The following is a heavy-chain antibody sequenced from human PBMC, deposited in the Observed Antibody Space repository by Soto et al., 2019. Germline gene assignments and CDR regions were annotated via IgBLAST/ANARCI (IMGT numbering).Heavy chain of an antibody. CDR2: ISGYNGNT. V-gene: IGHV1-18*01. Sequence: QVQLVQSEAEVKKPGASVKVSCKASGYIFINYGITWVRQAPGQGLEWMGWISGYNGNTNYAQKFQGRVTMTTDTSTSTAYMELRSLTADDTAVYFCARDEVPAANWLDRWGQGTLVTVSS. D-gene: IGHD2-2*01. J-gene: IGHJ5*02. CDR3: ARDEVPAANWLDR. CDR1: GYIFINYG.